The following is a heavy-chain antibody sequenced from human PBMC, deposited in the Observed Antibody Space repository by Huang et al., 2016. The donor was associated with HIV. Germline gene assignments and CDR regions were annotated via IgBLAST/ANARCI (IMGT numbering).Heavy chain of an antibody. CDR1: GFSFSTYG. CDR3: AKDGADEEWDIDY. Sequence: VQLVESGGGVVQPGRSLRLACAASGFSFSTYGLHGVRPAPGKGLEWVAVISYDGSNKYYAHSVKGRFTISRDTSENKVYLQMNSLRHEDTAVYYCAKDGADEEWDIDYWGQGTLVTVSS. V-gene: IGHV3-30*18. CDR2: ISYDGSNK. D-gene: IGHD1-26*01. J-gene: IGHJ4*02.